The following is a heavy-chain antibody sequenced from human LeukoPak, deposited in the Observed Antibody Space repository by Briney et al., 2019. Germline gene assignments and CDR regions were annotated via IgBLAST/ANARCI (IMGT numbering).Heavy chain of an antibody. J-gene: IGHJ4*02. CDR1: GASMTNYY. D-gene: IGHD3-9*01. V-gene: IGHV4-4*07. Sequence: SETLSLTCTVSGASMTNYYWSWIRQPAGKGLEWIGRIYTSGSTNYNPSLKSRVTMSVDTSKNQFSLKLSSVTAADTAVYYCARIPYYDILTGYGPFDYWGQGTLVTVSS. CDR3: ARIPYYDILTGYGPFDY. CDR2: IYTSGST.